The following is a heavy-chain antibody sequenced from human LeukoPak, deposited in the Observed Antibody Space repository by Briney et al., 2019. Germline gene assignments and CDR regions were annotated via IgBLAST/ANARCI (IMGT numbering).Heavy chain of an antibody. CDR1: GGSISSGGYY. CDR2: IYYSGST. D-gene: IGHD2-21*02. Sequence: SQTLSLTCTVSGGSISSGGYYWSWIRQHPGKGLEWIGYIYYSGSTYYNPSIKSRVTISVDTSKNQFSLKLSSVTAADTAVYYCARAFGGGDLYYFDYWGQGTLVTVSS. J-gene: IGHJ4*02. V-gene: IGHV4-31*03. CDR3: ARAFGGGDLYYFDY.